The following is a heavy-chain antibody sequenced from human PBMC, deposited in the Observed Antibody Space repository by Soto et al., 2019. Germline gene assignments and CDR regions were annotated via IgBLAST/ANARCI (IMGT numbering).Heavy chain of an antibody. V-gene: IGHV2-5*02. CDR1: GFSLSTSGVG. CDR2: IYWDDDK. J-gene: IGHJ2*01. Sequence: QITLKESGPTLVKPTQTLTLTCTFSGFSLSTSGVGVGWIRQPPGKALEWLALIYWDDDKRYSPSLKSRLTTTKDPSKNQVVLTMTNMDPVDTATYYCAHIDGDYEYWYFDLWGRGTLVTVSS. D-gene: IGHD4-17*01. CDR3: AHIDGDYEYWYFDL.